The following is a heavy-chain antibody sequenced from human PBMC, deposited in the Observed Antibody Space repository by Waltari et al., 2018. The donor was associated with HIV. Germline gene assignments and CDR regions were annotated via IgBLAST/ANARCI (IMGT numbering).Heavy chain of an antibody. CDR2: MYHGGSR. CDR1: GDSISSYY. Sequence: QVQLQESGPGLVKPSETLSLSCNVSGDSISSYYWSWIRQPPGKGLEWVAYMYHGGSRNHNPSLKRRLITSLATSMNRFSVSLTSVSAADTAVYYLARSVTTRGYFEMWGRGTLATVSS. V-gene: IGHV4-59*01. J-gene: IGHJ2*01. D-gene: IGHD4-17*01. CDR3: ARSVTTRGYFEM.